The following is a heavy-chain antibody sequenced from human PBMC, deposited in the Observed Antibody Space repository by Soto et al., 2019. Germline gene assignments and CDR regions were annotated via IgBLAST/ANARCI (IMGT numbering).Heavy chain of an antibody. V-gene: IGHV4-34*01. CDR3: ARGRPQFFCSSTSCYYNWFDP. J-gene: IGHJ5*02. Sequence: SETLSLTCAVYGGSFSGYYWSWIRQPPGKGLEWIGEINHSGSTNYNPSLKSRVTISVDTSKNQFSLKLSSVTAADTAVYYCARGRPQFFCSSTSCYYNWFDPWGQGTLVTVSS. CDR1: GGSFSGYY. CDR2: INHSGST. D-gene: IGHD2-2*01.